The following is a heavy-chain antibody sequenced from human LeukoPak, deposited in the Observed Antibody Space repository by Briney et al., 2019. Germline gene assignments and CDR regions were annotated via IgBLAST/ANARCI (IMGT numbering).Heavy chain of an antibody. CDR1: GFTFSSHG. CDR2: IRYDGSKK. D-gene: IGHD3-10*01. V-gene: IGHV3-30*02. J-gene: IGHJ4*02. CDR3: AKDRVSMVRGADPMFCDY. Sequence: AGGSLRLSCAVSGFTFSSHGMHWVRQAPGKGLEWVAFIRYDGSKKYYADSVKGRFTISRDNSKNTLYLQMNSLRDEDTAVYFCAKDRVSMVRGADPMFCDYWGQGTLVTVSS.